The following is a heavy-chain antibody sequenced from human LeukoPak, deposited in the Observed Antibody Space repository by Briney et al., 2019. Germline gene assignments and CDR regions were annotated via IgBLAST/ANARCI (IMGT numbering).Heavy chain of an antibody. D-gene: IGHD2-2*01. J-gene: IGHJ4*02. CDR2: IYYSGAT. CDR3: ARIVPAATTHDY. CDR1: GGSISSSSYY. V-gene: IGHV4-39*01. Sequence: PSETLSLTCTVSGGSISSSSYYWGWIRQPPGKGLEWLGTIYYSGATYYNPSLKSRVIISVDTSKNQFSLKLSAVTAADSAVYYCARIVPAATTHDYWGQGTLVTVSS.